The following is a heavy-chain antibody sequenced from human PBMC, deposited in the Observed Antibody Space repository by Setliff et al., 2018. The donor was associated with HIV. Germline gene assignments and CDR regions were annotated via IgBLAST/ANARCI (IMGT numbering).Heavy chain of an antibody. J-gene: IGHJ4*02. CDR3: HSGYDTEEQSYFDY. D-gene: IGHD5-12*01. V-gene: IGHV3-74*01. CDR2: VNRDGSST. Sequence: PGESLRLSCAASGFTFDRFWMHWVRQAPGKGLVWVSRVNRDGSSTTYADSVKDRFTISRDNAKNTLYLQMNSLRAEDTGVYYCHSGYDTEEQSYFDYWGQGALVTVS. CDR1: GFTFDRFW.